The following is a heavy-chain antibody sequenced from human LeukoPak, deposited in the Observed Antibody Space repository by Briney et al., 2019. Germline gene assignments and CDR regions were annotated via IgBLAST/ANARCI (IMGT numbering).Heavy chain of an antibody. V-gene: IGHV4-39*01. J-gene: IGHJ4*02. D-gene: IGHD3-9*01. CDR1: CGSISSSSYY. Sequence: SETLSLTCTVSCGSISSSSYYLGWIRQPPCKVLEWIGSIYYSGSTYYNPSLKSRVNISVDTSKNQFSVKLSSVTAADTVFFFKQRTAYDILTGYWYYFDYWGQGTLVTVSS. CDR2: IYYSGST. CDR3: QRTAYDILTGYWYYFDY.